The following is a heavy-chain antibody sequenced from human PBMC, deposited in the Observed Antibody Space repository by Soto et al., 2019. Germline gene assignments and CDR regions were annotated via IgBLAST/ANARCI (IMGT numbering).Heavy chain of an antibody. Sequence: EVQLVESGGGFVQPGRSLRLSCAASGFTFDDYAMHWVRQAPGKGLEWVSGISWNSGSIGYADSVKGRFTISRDNAKNSLYLQMNSLRAEDTALYYCAKDVGAVAGTSSDYWGQGTLVTVSS. D-gene: IGHD6-19*01. V-gene: IGHV3-9*01. CDR3: AKDVGAVAGTSSDY. J-gene: IGHJ4*02. CDR2: ISWNSGSI. CDR1: GFTFDDYA.